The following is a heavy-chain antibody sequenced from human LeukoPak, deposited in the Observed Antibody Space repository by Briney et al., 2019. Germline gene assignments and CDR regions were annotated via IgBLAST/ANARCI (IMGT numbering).Heavy chain of an antibody. CDR1: GFTFSNYW. CDR2: IKFDGNDK. Sequence: PGGSLRLSCAASGFTFSNYWMSWVRQAPGKGLEWVANIKFDGNDKFYVDSVKGRFTISRDNAKNSLYLQMDSLRAEDTAVYYCAKVRAAAGFWYFDLWGRGTLVTVSS. V-gene: IGHV3-7*01. CDR3: AKVRAAAGFWYFDL. J-gene: IGHJ2*01. D-gene: IGHD6-13*01.